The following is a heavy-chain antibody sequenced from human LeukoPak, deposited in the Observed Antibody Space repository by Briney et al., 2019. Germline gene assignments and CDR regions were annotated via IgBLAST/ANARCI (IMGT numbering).Heavy chain of an antibody. CDR3: ARGYRYYYGSGSSYDY. CDR2: IYHSGST. CDR1: GGSISSSNW. V-gene: IGHV4-4*02. Sequence: SETLSLTCAVSGGSISSSNWWSWVRQPPGKGLEWIGEIYHSGSTNYNPSLKSRVTISVDKSKNQFSLKLSSVTAADTAVYYCARGYRYYYGSGSSYDYWGQGTLVTVSS. J-gene: IGHJ4*02. D-gene: IGHD3-10*01.